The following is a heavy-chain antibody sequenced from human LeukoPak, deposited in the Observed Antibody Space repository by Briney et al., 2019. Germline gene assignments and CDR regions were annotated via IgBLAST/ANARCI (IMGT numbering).Heavy chain of an antibody. CDR1: GFTFDDYA. J-gene: IGHJ3*02. CDR2: ISWNSGSI. V-gene: IGHV3-9*01. CDR3: AKTLGSSGWYGAFDI. Sequence: GRSLRLSCAASGFTFDDYAMPWVRQAPGKGLEWVSGISWNSGSIGFADSVKGRFTISRDNAKNSLYLQMNSLRAEDTALYYCAKTLGSSGWYGAFDIWGQGTMVTVSS. D-gene: IGHD6-19*01.